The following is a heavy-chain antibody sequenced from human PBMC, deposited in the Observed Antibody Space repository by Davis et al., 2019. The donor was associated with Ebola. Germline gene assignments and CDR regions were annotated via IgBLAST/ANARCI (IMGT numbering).Heavy chain of an antibody. CDR3: ARDLGIAARRGGFDY. CDR1: GFTFSSYS. D-gene: IGHD6-6*01. Sequence: GGSLRLSCAASGFTFSSYSMNWVRQAPGKGLEWVSYISSSSSTIYYADSVKGRFTISRDNAKNSLYLQMNSLRAEDTAVYYCARDLGIAARRGGFDYWGQGTLVTVSS. V-gene: IGHV3-48*04. CDR2: ISSSSSTI. J-gene: IGHJ4*02.